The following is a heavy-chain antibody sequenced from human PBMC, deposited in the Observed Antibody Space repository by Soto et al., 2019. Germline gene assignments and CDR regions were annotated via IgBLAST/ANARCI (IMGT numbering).Heavy chain of an antibody. V-gene: IGHV4-59*01. CDR3: ARGLGYSYGSYFDY. D-gene: IGHD5-18*01. CDR1: GGSISSYY. CDR2: VYYSENIDYSGIT. J-gene: IGHJ4*02. Sequence: SETLSLTCTVSGGSISSYYRNWLRQPPGKGLEWIGYVYYSENIDYSGITNYNPSLKSRVTISVDTSKNQFSLKLRSATAADTAVYYCARGLGYSYGSYFDYWGQGTLVTVSS.